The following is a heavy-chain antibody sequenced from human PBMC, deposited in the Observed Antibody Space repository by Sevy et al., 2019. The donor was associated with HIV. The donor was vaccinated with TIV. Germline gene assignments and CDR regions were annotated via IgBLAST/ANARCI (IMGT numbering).Heavy chain of an antibody. CDR2: ISGSGGST. Sequence: GGSLRLSCAASGFTFSSYAMSWVRQAPGKGLEWVSAISGSGGSTYYADSVKGWFTISRDNSKNTLYLQMNSLRAEDTAVYYCAKDLSPGRFTAYSDAFDIWGQGTMVTVSS. V-gene: IGHV3-23*01. D-gene: IGHD2-15*01. CDR3: AKDLSPGRFTAYSDAFDI. CDR1: GFTFSSYA. J-gene: IGHJ3*02.